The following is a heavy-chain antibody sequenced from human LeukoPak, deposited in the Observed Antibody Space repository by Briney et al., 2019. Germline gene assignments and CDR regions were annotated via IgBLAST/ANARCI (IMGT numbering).Heavy chain of an antibody. J-gene: IGHJ4*02. Sequence: PGGSLRLSCAASGFTFSSYEMNWVRQAPGKGLEWVSAISGSGGSTYYADSVKGRFTISRDNSKNTLYLQMNSLRAEDTAVYYRAKGPTHLYSGYEIYWGQGTLVTVSS. D-gene: IGHD5-12*01. CDR2: ISGSGGST. CDR1: GFTFSSYE. V-gene: IGHV3-23*01. CDR3: AKGPTHLYSGYEIY.